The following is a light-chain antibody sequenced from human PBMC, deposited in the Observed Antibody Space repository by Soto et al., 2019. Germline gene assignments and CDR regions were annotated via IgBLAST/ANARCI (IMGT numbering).Light chain of an antibody. Sequence: EIVLTQSPGTLSVSAGDRVTLSCRASQSISINLAWYQHKPGQAPRLLIHGASTRATGVPARISGSGSGTEFTLTISSLQSEDFATYYCQQDHNYPFIFGPGTKVDIK. J-gene: IGKJ3*01. V-gene: IGKV3D-15*01. CDR3: QQDHNYPFI. CDR1: QSISIN. CDR2: GAS.